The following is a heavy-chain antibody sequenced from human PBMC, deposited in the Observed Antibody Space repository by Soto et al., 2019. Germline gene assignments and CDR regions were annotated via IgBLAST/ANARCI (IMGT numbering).Heavy chain of an antibody. Sequence: SETLSLTCTVSGGSISSSSYYWGWIRQPPGKGLEWIGSIYYSGSTYYNPSLKSRVTISVDTSKNQFSLKLSSVTAADTAVYYCVQRKRSGGSEHPPFDYWGQGTLVTVSS. J-gene: IGHJ4*02. V-gene: IGHV4-39*01. CDR1: GGSISSSSYY. CDR2: IYYSGST. D-gene: IGHD2-15*01. CDR3: VQRKRSGGSEHPPFDY.